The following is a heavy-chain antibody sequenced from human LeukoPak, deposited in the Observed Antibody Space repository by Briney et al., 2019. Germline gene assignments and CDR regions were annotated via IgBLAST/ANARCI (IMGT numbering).Heavy chain of an antibody. CDR3: ARAGHYYDSSGTDAFDI. CDR2: IIPIFGIA. V-gene: IGHV1-69*04. J-gene: IGHJ3*02. CDR1: GGTFSSYA. Sequence: GSSVKVSCKASGGTFSSYAISWVRQAPGQGLEWMGRIIPIFGIANYAQKFQGRVTITVDKSTSTAYMELSSLRSEDTAVYYCARAGHYYDSSGTDAFDIWGQGTMVTVSS. D-gene: IGHD3-22*01.